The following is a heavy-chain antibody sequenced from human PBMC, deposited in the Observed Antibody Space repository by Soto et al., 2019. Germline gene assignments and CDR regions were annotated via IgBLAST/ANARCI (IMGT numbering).Heavy chain of an antibody. CDR2: IWYDGSNK. CDR1: GFTFSSYG. CDR3: ARGAGEYDAFDI. D-gene: IGHD3-10*01. J-gene: IGHJ3*02. V-gene: IGHV3-33*01. Sequence: QVQLVESGGGVVQPGRSLRLSCAASGFTFSSYGMHWVRQAPGKGLEWVAVIWYDGSNKYYADSLKGRFTISRDNSKNTLSLQMNSLRAEDTAVYYCARGAGEYDAFDIWGQGTMVTVSS.